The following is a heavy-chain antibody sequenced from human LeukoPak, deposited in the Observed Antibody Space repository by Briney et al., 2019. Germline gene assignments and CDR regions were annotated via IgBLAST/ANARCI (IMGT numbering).Heavy chain of an antibody. CDR1: GFTFSTYS. V-gene: IGHV3-7*01. D-gene: IGHD6-13*01. Sequence: PGGSLRLSCAASGFTFSTYSMNWVHQAPGKGLEWVANIKQDGSETHYVDSVKGRFTISRDNAKNSLYLQMNSLRVEDAGLYYCARDAHSSSWFQDYWGQATLVTVSS. CDR2: IKQDGSET. CDR3: ARDAHSSSWFQDY. J-gene: IGHJ4*02.